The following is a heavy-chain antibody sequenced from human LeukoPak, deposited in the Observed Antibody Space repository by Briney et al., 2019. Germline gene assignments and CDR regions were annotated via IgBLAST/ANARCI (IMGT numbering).Heavy chain of an antibody. V-gene: IGHV3-53*01. CDR1: AFIVRSNY. CDR3: ARLLSGSKGGRFDY. Sequence: GGSLRLSCPASAFIVRSNYMTWVRQAPGKGLEWVSFIYFGGSTYYADSVKGRFTISRDISKNTLYLQMNSLRAEDTAVYYCARLLSGSKGGRFDYWGQGTLVTVSS. CDR2: IYFGGST. J-gene: IGHJ4*02. D-gene: IGHD1-26*01.